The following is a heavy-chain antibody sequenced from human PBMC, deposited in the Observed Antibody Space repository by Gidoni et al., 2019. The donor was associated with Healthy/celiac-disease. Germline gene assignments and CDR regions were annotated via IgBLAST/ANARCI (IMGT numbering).Heavy chain of an antibody. V-gene: IGHV3-21*01. J-gene: IGHJ6*03. CDR3: ARDSSAMASYSMDV. CDR2: SSSSSSYI. CDR1: AFPFRSYS. D-gene: IGHD5-18*01. Sequence: EVQLVESGGGLVKPGGSLRLSCAASAFPFRSYSMNWVRQAPGKGLEWVSSSSSSSSYIYYADSVKGRFTISRDNAKNSLYLQMNSLRAEDTAVYYCARDSSAMASYSMDVWGKGTTVTVSS.